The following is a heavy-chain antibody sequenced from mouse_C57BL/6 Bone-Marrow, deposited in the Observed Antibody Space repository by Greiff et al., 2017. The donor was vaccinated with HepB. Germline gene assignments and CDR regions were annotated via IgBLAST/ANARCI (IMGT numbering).Heavy chain of an antibody. D-gene: IGHD1-1*01. V-gene: IGHV5-12*01. CDR1: GFTFSDYY. CDR2: ISNGGGST. J-gene: IGHJ1*03. CDR3: ARQGSSYVGYFDV. Sequence: EVKLVESGGGLVQPGGSLKLSCAASGFTFSDYYMYWVRQTPEKRLEWVAYISNGGGSTYYPDTVKGRFTISRDNAENTLYLQMSRLKTEDTAMYYCARQGSSYVGYFDVWGTGTTVTVSS.